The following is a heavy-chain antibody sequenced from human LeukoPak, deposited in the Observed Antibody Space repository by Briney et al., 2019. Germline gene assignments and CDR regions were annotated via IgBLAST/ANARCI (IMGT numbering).Heavy chain of an antibody. D-gene: IGHD6-19*01. V-gene: IGHV4-59*01. J-gene: IGHJ4*02. Sequence: SETLSLTCTVSGGSISSYYWSWIRQPPGKGLEWIGYIYYSWSTNYNPPLKSRVTISVDTSKSQFSLNLNSVTAADTAIYYCATSGGSSGWYWGQGTLVTVSS. CDR3: ATSGGSSGWY. CDR2: IYYSWST. CDR1: GGSISSYY.